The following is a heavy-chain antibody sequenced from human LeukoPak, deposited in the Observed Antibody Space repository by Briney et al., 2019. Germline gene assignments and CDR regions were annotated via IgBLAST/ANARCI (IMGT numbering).Heavy chain of an antibody. CDR1: DYTFTNYG. CDR2: ISPYNGNT. CDR3: ARDQAATNTQVRFCLD. Sequence: ASVKVSCKASDYTFTNYGITWVRQAPGQGLEWMGWISPYNGNTNFAQKLQGRVTMTTDTSTSTAYMDLRSLRSDDTAVYYCARDQAATNTQVRFCLDWGQGTLVTVSS. J-gene: IGHJ4*02. V-gene: IGHV1-18*01. D-gene: IGHD3-9*01.